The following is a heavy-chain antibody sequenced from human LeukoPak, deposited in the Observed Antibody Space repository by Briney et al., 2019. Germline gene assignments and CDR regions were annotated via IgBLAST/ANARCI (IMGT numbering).Heavy chain of an antibody. D-gene: IGHD1-14*01. Sequence: GGSLRLSCAASGFTFSSYEMNWVRQAPGRGLEWVSYISSSGSTIYYADSVKGRFTISRDNAKNSLYLQMNSLRAEDTAVYYCVGQTWGEPEHYYYGMDVWGQGTTVTVSS. V-gene: IGHV3-48*03. CDR2: ISSSGSTI. CDR3: VGQTWGEPEHYYYGMDV. J-gene: IGHJ6*02. CDR1: GFTFSSYE.